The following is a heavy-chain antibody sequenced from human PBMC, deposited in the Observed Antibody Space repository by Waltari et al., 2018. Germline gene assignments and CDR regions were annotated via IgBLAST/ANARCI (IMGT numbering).Heavy chain of an antibody. J-gene: IGHJ4*02. CDR2: ILHDGSNK. Sequence: QVQLVESGGGVVQPGRSLRLSCAASGFTFSTYALHWVRQAPGKGLGWVAVILHDGSNKYYADSVKGRFTISRDNSKNTLYLQMNSLRAEDTATYFCARDRQSGGFRYDYWGQGTLVTVSS. CDR1: GFTFSTYA. V-gene: IGHV3-30*01. D-gene: IGHD1-1*01. CDR3: ARDRQSGGFRYDY.